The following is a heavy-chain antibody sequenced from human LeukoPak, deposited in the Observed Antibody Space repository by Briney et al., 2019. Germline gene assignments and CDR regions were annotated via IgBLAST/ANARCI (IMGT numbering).Heavy chain of an antibody. J-gene: IGHJ4*02. CDR3: ARGYCTSSSCYNDY. Sequence: PGRSLRLSCAASGFTFSSYAMHWVRQAPGKGLEWVAVISYGGSNKYYADSVKGRFTISRDDSKNTLYLQMNSLRAEDTAVYSCARGYCTSSSCYNDYWGQGTLVTVSS. CDR2: ISYGGSNK. D-gene: IGHD2-2*02. CDR1: GFTFSSYA. V-gene: IGHV3-30-3*01.